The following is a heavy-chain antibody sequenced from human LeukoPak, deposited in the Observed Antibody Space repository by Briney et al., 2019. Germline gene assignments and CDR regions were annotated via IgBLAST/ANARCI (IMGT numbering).Heavy chain of an antibody. V-gene: IGHV4-59*08. Sequence: SETLSLTCTVSGGSISSYYWSWIRQPPGKGLEWIGYIYYSGSTNYNPSLKSRVTISVDTSKNQFSLKLSSVTAADTAVYYCARQYLGGLEMATSVVPIDAFDIWGQGTMVTVSS. D-gene: IGHD5-24*01. CDR3: ARQYLGGLEMATSVVPIDAFDI. J-gene: IGHJ3*02. CDR1: GGSISSYY. CDR2: IYYSGST.